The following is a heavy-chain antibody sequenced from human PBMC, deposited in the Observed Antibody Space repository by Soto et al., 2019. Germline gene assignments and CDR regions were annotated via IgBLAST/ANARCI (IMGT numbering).Heavy chain of an antibody. J-gene: IGHJ4*02. CDR2: IYSGGTA. Sequence: EVQLVETGGGLIQPGGSLRLSCAASGFTVSNNYMSWVRQAPGKGLECVSIIYSGGTAYYADSVRGRFTISRDHSKNTLYLQMNSLRADGTAVYFCARNQPVTTLGYWGQGTLVTVSS. CDR3: ARNQPVTTLGY. D-gene: IGHD4-17*01. CDR1: GFTVSNNY. V-gene: IGHV3-53*02.